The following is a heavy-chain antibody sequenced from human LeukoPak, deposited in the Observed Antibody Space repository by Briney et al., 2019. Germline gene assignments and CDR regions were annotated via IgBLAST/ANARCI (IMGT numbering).Heavy chain of an antibody. V-gene: IGHV3-64*01. J-gene: IGHJ2*01. CDR3: ARSKRWLEHYWYFDL. D-gene: IGHD5-24*01. CDR2: ISGNGGNT. Sequence: GGSLRLSCSASGFTFSNYPMHWVRQAPGKGLEYVSGISGNGGNTYYANSVKSRFTISRDNSKHTLYLQMGSLRAEDMAVYYCARSKRWLEHYWYFDLWGRGTLVTVSS. CDR1: GFTFSNYP.